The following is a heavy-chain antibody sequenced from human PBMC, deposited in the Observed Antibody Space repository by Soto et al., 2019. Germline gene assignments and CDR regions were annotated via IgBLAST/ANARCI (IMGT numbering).Heavy chain of an antibody. CDR3: AKDTLAAGSGFDY. J-gene: IGHJ4*02. V-gene: IGHV3-43*01. D-gene: IGHD6-13*01. CDR2: ISWDGGST. Sequence: GGSLRLSCAASGFTFDDYTMHWVRQAPGKGLEWVSLISWDGGSTYYADSVKGRFTISRDNSKNSLYLQMNSLRTEDTALYYCAKDTLAAGSGFDYWGQGTLVTVSS. CDR1: GFTFDDYT.